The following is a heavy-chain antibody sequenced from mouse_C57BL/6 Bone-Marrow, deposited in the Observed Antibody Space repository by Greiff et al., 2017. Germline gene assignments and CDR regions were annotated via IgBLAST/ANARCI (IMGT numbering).Heavy chain of an antibody. J-gene: IGHJ1*03. CDR2: IWSGGST. V-gene: IGHV2-2*01. D-gene: IGHD4-1*01. CDR3: SRAPPLNWDWYFDV. CDR1: GFSLTSYG. Sequence: VKLMESGPGLVQPSQSLSITCTVSGFSLTSYGVHWVRQSPGKGLEWLGVIWSGGSTDYNAAFISRLSISKDNSKSQVFFKMNSLQADDTAIYXCSRAPPLNWDWYFDVWGTGTTVTVSS.